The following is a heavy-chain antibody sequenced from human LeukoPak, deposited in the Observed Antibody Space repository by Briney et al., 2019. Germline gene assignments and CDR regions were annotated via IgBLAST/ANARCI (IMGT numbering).Heavy chain of an antibody. V-gene: IGHV3-53*01. J-gene: IGHJ6*03. CDR2: IYSGGST. CDR3: ARESYYYYYMDV. Sequence: GGSLRLSCAASGFTVSSNYMSWVRQAPGKGLEWVSVIYSGGSTYYADSVKGRFTISRDNSKNTLYLQMNSLRAEDTAVYYCARESYYYYYMDVWGKGTTVTVSS. CDR1: GFTVSSNY.